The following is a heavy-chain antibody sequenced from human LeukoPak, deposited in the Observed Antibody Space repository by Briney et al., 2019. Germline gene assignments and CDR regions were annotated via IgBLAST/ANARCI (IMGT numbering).Heavy chain of an antibody. J-gene: IGHJ5*02. Sequence: ASVKVSCKASGYTFTSYDINWVRQATGQRLEWMGWMNPNSGNTGYAQKFQGRVTMTRNTSISTAYMELSSLRSEDTAVYYCARRRMIVPGSWFDPWGQGTLVTVSS. V-gene: IGHV1-8*01. D-gene: IGHD3-22*01. CDR3: ARRRMIVPGSWFDP. CDR2: MNPNSGNT. CDR1: GYTFTSYD.